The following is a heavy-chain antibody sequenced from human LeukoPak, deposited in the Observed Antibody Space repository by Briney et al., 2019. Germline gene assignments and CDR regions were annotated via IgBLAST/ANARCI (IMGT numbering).Heavy chain of an antibody. J-gene: IGHJ4*02. Sequence: SETLSLTCTVSGGSISSYYWSWIRQPPGKGLEWIGYIYYSGSTNYNPSLKSRVTISVDTSKNQFSLKLSSVTAADTAVYYCARDDYSIGNYFDYWGQGTLVTVSS. CDR2: IYYSGST. D-gene: IGHD4-11*01. CDR3: ARDDYSIGNYFDY. CDR1: GGSISSYY. V-gene: IGHV4-59*01.